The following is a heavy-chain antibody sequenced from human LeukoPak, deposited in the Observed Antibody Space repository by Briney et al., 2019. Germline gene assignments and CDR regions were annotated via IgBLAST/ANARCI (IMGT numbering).Heavy chain of an antibody. CDR3: AKNRWAARIIIDAFDI. J-gene: IGHJ3*02. V-gene: IGHV3-23*01. CDR2: ISGNGGST. Sequence: PGGSLRLSCEASGFAFSFFAMSWLRQAPGKGLEWVSSISGNGGSTYYAVSVQGRFTISRDNSKNTLYLQMNSLKVEDTAVYYCAKNRWAARIIIDAFDIWGQGTMVTVSS. CDR1: GFAFSFFA. D-gene: IGHD6-6*01.